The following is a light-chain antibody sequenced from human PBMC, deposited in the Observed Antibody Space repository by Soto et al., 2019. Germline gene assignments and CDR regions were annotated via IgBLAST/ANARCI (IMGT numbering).Light chain of an antibody. J-gene: IGKJ2*01. CDR2: GAS. V-gene: IGKV3-20*01. CDR1: QSVRSGS. CDR3: QHYADSPHT. Sequence: PWEGATLSCRASQSVRSGSLAWYQQKPGQAPRRLIYGASSRATDIPDRFSGSGYGTDFILTISRLEPEDFAVYYCQHYADSPHTFGQGTKLEI.